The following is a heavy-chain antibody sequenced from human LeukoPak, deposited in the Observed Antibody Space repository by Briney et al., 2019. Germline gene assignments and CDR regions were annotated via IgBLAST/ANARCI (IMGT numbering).Heavy chain of an antibody. J-gene: IGHJ3*01. CDR3: VKDIQLST. D-gene: IGHD5-24*01. V-gene: IGHV3-30-3*02. Sequence: GRSLRLSCAASGFTFSRNAMHWVRQAPGKGLEWVAIISYDGSNKYYADSVKGRFTISRDNSKNTLYLQMNSLRVEDTAIYYCVKDIQLSTWGLGTMVTVSS. CDR2: ISYDGSNK. CDR1: GFTFSRNA.